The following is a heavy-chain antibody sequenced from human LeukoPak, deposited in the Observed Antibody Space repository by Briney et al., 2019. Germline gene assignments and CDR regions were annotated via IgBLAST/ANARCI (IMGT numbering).Heavy chain of an antibody. CDR2: ISGSGGST. Sequence: GGSLRLSCAASGFTFSSYAMSWVRQAPGKGLEWVSAISGSGGSTYYADSVKGRFTISRDNSKNTLYLQMNSLRAEDTAVYYCARRRGYTSSWYDYWGQGTLVTVSS. CDR3: ARRRGYTSSWYDY. CDR1: GFTFSSYA. J-gene: IGHJ4*02. D-gene: IGHD6-13*01. V-gene: IGHV3-23*01.